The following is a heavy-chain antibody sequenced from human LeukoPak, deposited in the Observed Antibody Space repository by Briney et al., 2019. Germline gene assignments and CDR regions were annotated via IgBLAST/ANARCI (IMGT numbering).Heavy chain of an antibody. CDR2: TYYSGST. Sequence: PSETLSLTCTVSGGSISSYYWSWIRQPPGKGLEWIGYTYYSGSTNYNPTLKSRVTISVDTSKNQFSLKLSSVTAADTAVYYCARGLVVVAFDYWGQGTLVTVSS. J-gene: IGHJ4*02. V-gene: IGHV4-59*01. D-gene: IGHD2-15*01. CDR1: GGSISSYY. CDR3: ARGLVVVAFDY.